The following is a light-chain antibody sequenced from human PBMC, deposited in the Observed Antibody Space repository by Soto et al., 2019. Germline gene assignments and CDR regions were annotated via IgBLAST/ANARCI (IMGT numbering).Light chain of an antibody. V-gene: IGKV3-11*01. CDR1: QTLSNF. Sequence: EIVLTQSPATLSLSPGERATLSCRASQTLSNFLAWYQQKPGQAPRLLIYDASNRATGIPVRFSGSGSGTDFTLTSSSQEDEDVAVYYCQRRSRPFTFGPGTKVEIK. CDR2: DAS. J-gene: IGKJ3*01. CDR3: QRRSRPFT.